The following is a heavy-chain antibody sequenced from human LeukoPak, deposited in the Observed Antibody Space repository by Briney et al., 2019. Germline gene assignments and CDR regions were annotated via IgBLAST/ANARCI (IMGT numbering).Heavy chain of an antibody. J-gene: IGHJ4*02. CDR3: AKGYHDIPEYYFDY. D-gene: IGHD3-9*01. Sequence: PGGSLRLSCAASGFTFRSHAMNWVRQAPGKGLEWVSTIRADGGATYYADSVKGRFTVSRDNSKSTLYLQMNSLRVEDTAKYYCAKGYHDIPEYYFDYWGQGTLVTVSS. CDR2: IRADGGAT. CDR1: GFTFRSHA. V-gene: IGHV3-23*01.